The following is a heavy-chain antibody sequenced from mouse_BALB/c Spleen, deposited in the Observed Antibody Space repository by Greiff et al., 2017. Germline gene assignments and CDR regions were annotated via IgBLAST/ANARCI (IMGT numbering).Heavy chain of an antibody. CDR1: GYTFTDYN. CDR2: IYPYNGGT. V-gene: IGHV1S29*02. CDR3: AKERAWFAY. Sequence: VHVKQSGPELVKPGASVKISCKASGYTFTDYNMHWVKQSHGKSLEWIGYIYPYNGGTGYNQKFKSKATLTVDNSSSTAYMELRSLTSEDSAVYYCAKERAWFAYWGQGTLVTVSA. J-gene: IGHJ3*01.